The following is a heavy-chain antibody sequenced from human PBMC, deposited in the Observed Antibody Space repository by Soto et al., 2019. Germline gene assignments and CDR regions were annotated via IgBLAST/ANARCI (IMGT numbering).Heavy chain of an antibody. CDR1: GFTFTSSA. J-gene: IGHJ6*02. V-gene: IGHV1-58*01. CDR3: AADLLLWFGVDNYYYYGMDV. D-gene: IGHD3-10*01. CDR2: IVVGSGNT. Sequence: ASVKVSCKASGFTFTSSAVQWVRQARGQRLEWIGWIVVGSGNTNYAQKFQERVTITRDMSTSTAYMELSSLRSEDTAVYYCAADLLLWFGVDNYYYYGMDVWGQGTTVTVSS.